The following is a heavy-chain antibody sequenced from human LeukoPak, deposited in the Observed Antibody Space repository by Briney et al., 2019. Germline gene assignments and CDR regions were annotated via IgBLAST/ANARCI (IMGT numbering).Heavy chain of an antibody. Sequence: PGGSLRLSCAASGFTFSSYEMNWVRQAPGKGLEWVSYISSSGSTIYYADSVKGRFTISRDNAKNSLYLQMNSLRAEDTAVYYCARDHYYGSGSYYNAILHDYWGQGTLVTVSS. CDR1: GFTFSSYE. V-gene: IGHV3-48*03. J-gene: IGHJ4*02. D-gene: IGHD3-10*01. CDR3: ARDHYYGSGSYYNAILHDY. CDR2: ISSSGSTI.